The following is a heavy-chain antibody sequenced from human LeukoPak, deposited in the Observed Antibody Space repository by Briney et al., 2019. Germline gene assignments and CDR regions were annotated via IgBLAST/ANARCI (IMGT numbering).Heavy chain of an antibody. V-gene: IGHV4-61*02. CDR2: IYTSGST. J-gene: IGHJ4*02. Sequence: SETLSLTCTVSGGSISSGSYYWSWIRQPAGTGLEWIGRIYTSGSTNYNPSLKSRVTISVDTSKNQFSLKLSSVTAADTAVYYCARGPGGSSSSDFDYWGQGTLVTVSS. CDR3: ARGPGGSSSSDFDY. D-gene: IGHD6-6*01. CDR1: GGSISSGSYY.